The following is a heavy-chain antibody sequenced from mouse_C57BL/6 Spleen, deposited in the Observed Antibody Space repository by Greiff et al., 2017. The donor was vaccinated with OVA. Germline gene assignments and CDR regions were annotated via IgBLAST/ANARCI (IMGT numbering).Heavy chain of an antibody. Sequence: VQLQQSGPELVKPGASVKISCKASGYTFTDYYMNWVKQSHGKSLEWIGDINPNNGGTSYNQKFKGKATLTVDKSSSTAYMDLRSLTSEDSAVYYCARSDDYDRPDYWGQGTTLTVSS. D-gene: IGHD2-4*01. CDR2: INPNNGGT. CDR3: ARSDDYDRPDY. V-gene: IGHV1-26*01. J-gene: IGHJ2*01. CDR1: GYTFTDYY.